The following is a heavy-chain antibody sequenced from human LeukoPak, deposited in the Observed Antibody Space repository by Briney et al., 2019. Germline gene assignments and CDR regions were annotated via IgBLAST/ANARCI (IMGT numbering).Heavy chain of an antibody. Sequence: GGSLRLSCAASGFTFSSYWMHWVRQVPGKGLVWVSRINSDGSSTSYADSVKGRFTISRDNAKSTLYVRMNSLRAEDTAVYYCSTGSGHAFDIWGRGTMVTVSS. J-gene: IGHJ3*02. CDR2: INSDGSST. CDR3: STGSGHAFDI. CDR1: GFTFSSYW. D-gene: IGHD3-10*01. V-gene: IGHV3-74*01.